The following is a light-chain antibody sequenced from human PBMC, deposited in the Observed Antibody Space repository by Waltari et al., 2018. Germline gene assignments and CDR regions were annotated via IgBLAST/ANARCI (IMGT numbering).Light chain of an antibody. CDR2: AAS. CDR3: QQLNSYPRT. V-gene: IGKV1-9*01. CDR1: QGISSY. J-gene: IGKJ4*01. Sequence: DMQLTQSPSFMSASVGDRVHITCRASQGISSYLAWYQPKPGNAPKLLIYAASTLQSGVPSRFSGSGSGTEFTLTISSLQPEDFATYYCQQLNSYPRTFGGGTKVEIK.